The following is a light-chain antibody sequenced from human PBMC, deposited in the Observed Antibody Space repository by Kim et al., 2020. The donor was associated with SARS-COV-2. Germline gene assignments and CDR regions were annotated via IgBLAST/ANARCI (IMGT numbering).Light chain of an antibody. CDR1: QDISND. V-gene: IGKV1-17*01. Sequence: DIQMTQSPPSLSASIGDRVTITCRASQDISNDLGWYQQNPGRAPKRLIYGASSLQSGVPSRFSGSGSGTEFTLTISSLQPEDFATYYCLQNYSYPLTFGGGTRVDIK. CDR3: LQNYSYPLT. CDR2: GAS. J-gene: IGKJ4*01.